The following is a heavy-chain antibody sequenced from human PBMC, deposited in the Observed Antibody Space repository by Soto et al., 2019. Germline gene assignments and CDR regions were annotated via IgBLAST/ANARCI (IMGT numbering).Heavy chain of an antibody. CDR2: IIPIFGTA. D-gene: IGHD2-15*01. J-gene: IGHJ3*02. CDR3: ARVPERAGYCSGGSCPTAAFDI. CDR1: GGTFSSYA. Sequence: SVKVSXKASGGTFSSYAISWVRQAPGQGLEWMGGIIPIFGTANYAQKFQGRVTITADESTSTAYMELSSLRSEDTAVYYCARVPERAGYCSGGSCPTAAFDILGQGTMLTVSS. V-gene: IGHV1-69*13.